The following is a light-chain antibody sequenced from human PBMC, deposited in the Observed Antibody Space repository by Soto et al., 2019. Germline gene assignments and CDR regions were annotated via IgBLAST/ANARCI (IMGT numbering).Light chain of an antibody. CDR1: QSVSSSY. J-gene: IGKJ1*01. CDR3: QQYGSSRWT. Sequence: ESVSTQSPGTLSLSPGERATLSCRASQSVSSSYLAWYQQKPGQAPRLLIYGASSRATGIPDRFSGSGSGTDFTLTISRLEPEDFAVYYCQQYGSSRWTFGQGTKVDIK. V-gene: IGKV3-20*01. CDR2: GAS.